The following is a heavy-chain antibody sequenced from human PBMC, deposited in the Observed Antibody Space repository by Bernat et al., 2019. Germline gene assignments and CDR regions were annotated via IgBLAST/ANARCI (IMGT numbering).Heavy chain of an antibody. J-gene: IGHJ4*02. V-gene: IGHV2-5*02. CDR2: IYWDDNK. D-gene: IGHD3-10*01. Sequence: QITLKESGPTLVKPTQTLTLTCTSSGFSPSTSGAGVGWIRQPPGKALEWLARIYWDDNKRYSPSLKSRLTITKDTSKNQVVLTMTTMDPVDTATYYCAHLVQRVVFDYWGQGTLVTVSS. CDR3: AHLVQRVVFDY. CDR1: GFSPSTSGAG.